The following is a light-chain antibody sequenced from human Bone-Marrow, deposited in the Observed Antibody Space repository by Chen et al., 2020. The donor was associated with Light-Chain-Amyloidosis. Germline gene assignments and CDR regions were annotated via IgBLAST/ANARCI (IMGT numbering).Light chain of an antibody. CDR3: QQYGTSPLT. CDR1: QTISSNY. CDR2: GSS. V-gene: IGKV3-20*01. Sequence: EIVLTQSPGTLSLSPGEGANLSCRASQTISSNYLTWYQQKFGQAPRLLIYGSSNRATGIPYRFTGSGSGTDFTLTINRLEPEDFAMYYCQQYGTSPLTFGGGTKVEIK. J-gene: IGKJ4*01.